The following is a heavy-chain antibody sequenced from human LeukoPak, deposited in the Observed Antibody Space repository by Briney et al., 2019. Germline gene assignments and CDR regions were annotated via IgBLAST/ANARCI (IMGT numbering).Heavy chain of an antibody. CDR3: TRDEVFWSGSIFDY. CDR2: IKSRAYGGTS. J-gene: IGHJ4*02. Sequence: GRSLRLSCTTSGFTFVDYGLSWVRQAPEKGLEWVGLIKSRAYGGTSEYAASVKGRFTISRDDSKNIAYLQMNSLKTEDTAVYYCTRDEVFWSGSIFDYWGQGTLVTVSS. D-gene: IGHD3-3*01. V-gene: IGHV3-49*04. CDR1: GFTFVDYG.